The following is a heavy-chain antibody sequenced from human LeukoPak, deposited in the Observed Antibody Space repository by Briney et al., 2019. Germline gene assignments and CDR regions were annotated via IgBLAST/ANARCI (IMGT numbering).Heavy chain of an antibody. Sequence: ASVKVSCKASGYTFTGYYMHWVRQAPGQGLEWMGWINPNSGGTNYAQKFQGRVTMTRDTSISTAYMELSRLRSDDTAVYYCARGRITMVRGAKGRGYYMDVWGKGTTVTVSS. CDR2: INPNSGGT. CDR1: GYTFTGYY. J-gene: IGHJ6*03. D-gene: IGHD3-10*01. CDR3: ARGRITMVRGAKGRGYYMDV. V-gene: IGHV1-2*02.